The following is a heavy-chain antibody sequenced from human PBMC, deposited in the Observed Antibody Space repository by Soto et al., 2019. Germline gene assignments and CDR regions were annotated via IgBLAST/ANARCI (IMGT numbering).Heavy chain of an antibody. V-gene: IGHV1-69*02. CDR3: TRGRDHSSSLIT. CDR2: IIPILGIV. D-gene: IGHD6-13*01. Sequence: QVQLVQSGAEVKKPGSSVKVSCKASGGTFSSYTISWVRQAPGQGLEWMGRIIPILGIVNYAQNFQGRVTITADKSTSTAYMELSSLRSEDTAVYYCTRGRDHSSSLITWGQGTLVTVSS. J-gene: IGHJ5*02. CDR1: GGTFSSYT.